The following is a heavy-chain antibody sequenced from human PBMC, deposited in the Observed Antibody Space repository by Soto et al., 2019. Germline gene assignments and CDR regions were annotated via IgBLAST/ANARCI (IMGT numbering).Heavy chain of an antibody. CDR3: TKEHSNYPDNWFAP. J-gene: IGHJ5*02. CDR1: GFSFSNYA. V-gene: IGHV3-23*01. Sequence: EVQLLVSGGGSVQPGGSLRLSCAASGFSFSNYAMSWVRQAPGMGLEWVSAIDSGGGSTYYAASVKGRFSISRDNSMNTLYLQMNSQRAEDTAIYYCTKEHSNYPDNWFAPWGQGTLVTVSS. CDR2: IDSGGGST. D-gene: IGHD4-4*01.